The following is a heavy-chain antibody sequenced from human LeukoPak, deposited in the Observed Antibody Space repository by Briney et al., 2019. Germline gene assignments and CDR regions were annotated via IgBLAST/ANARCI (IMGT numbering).Heavy chain of an antibody. CDR1: GFTFSSYA. J-gene: IGHJ4*02. Sequence: SGGSLRLSCAASGFTFSSYAMHWVRQAPGKGLEYVSAISSNGGSTYYANSVKGRFTISRDNSKNTLYPQMGSLRAEDTAVYYCARDRVGYDSSGYYHVRFDYWGQGTLVTVSS. CDR2: ISSNGGST. D-gene: IGHD3-22*01. V-gene: IGHV3-64*01. CDR3: ARDRVGYDSSGYYHVRFDY.